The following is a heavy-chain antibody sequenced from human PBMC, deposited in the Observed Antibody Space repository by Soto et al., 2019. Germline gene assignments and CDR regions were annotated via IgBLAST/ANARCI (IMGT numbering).Heavy chain of an antibody. J-gene: IGHJ5*02. V-gene: IGHV3-23*01. CDR2: ISGSGGST. CDR3: PRGYSSSWYNWFDP. Sequence: SLRLSCAASGFTFSSYAMSWVRQAPGKGLEWVSAISGSGGSTYYADSVKGRFTISRDNSKNTLYLQMNSLRAEDTAVYYCPRGYSSSWYNWFDPWGQGTLVTVSS. CDR1: GFTFSSYA. D-gene: IGHD6-13*01.